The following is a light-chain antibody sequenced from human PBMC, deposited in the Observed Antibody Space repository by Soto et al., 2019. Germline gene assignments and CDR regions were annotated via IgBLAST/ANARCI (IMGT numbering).Light chain of an antibody. Sequence: QSVLSQPASVSGGPGQAITISCTGNSSDGGGYNYVSWYQQQPGKAPKFMIYDVSNRPSGVSNRFSGSKSGNTASLTISGLQAEDEADYYCCSYTTSNTRQIVFGTGTKVTVL. CDR3: CSYTTSNTRQIV. J-gene: IGLJ1*01. CDR1: SSDGGGYNY. V-gene: IGLV2-14*01. CDR2: DVS.